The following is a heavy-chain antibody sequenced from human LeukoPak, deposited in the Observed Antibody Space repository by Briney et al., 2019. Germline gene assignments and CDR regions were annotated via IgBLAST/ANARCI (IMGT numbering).Heavy chain of an antibody. CDR3: AKNVDYSSRGADY. D-gene: IGHD6-19*01. Sequence: GGSLRLSCAASGFTFSNYWMSWVRQAPGKGLEWLANIKQDGSEKYYVDSVKGRFTISRDNAKNSLYLQMNSLRAEDTAVYYCAKNVDYSSRGADYWGQGTLVTVSS. J-gene: IGHJ4*02. CDR2: IKQDGSEK. V-gene: IGHV3-7*05. CDR1: GFTFSNYW.